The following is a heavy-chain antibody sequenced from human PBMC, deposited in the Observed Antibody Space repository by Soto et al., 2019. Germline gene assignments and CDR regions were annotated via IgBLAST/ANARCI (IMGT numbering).Heavy chain of an antibody. Sequence: QVRLVESGGGVVQPGRSLRLSCAASGFTFSSYAMHWVRQAPGKGLEWVAVISYDGSNKYYADSVKGRFTISRDNSKNTLYLQMNSLRAEDTAVYYCASQYITGTTGYYYGMDVWGQGTTVTVSS. D-gene: IGHD1-7*01. J-gene: IGHJ6*02. V-gene: IGHV3-30-3*01. CDR2: ISYDGSNK. CDR3: ASQYITGTTGYYYGMDV. CDR1: GFTFSSYA.